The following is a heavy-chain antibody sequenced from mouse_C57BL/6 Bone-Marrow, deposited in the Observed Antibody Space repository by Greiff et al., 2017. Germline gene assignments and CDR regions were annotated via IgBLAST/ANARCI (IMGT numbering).Heavy chain of an antibody. D-gene: IGHD4-1*01. J-gene: IGHJ4*01. CDR3: ARGLGRSAMDY. CDR1: GYTFTSYG. Sequence: QVQLKESGAELARPGASVKLSCKASGYTFTSYGISWVKQRTGQGLEWIGEIYPRSGNTYYNEKFKGKATLTADKPSSTAYMELRSLTSEDSAVYFCARGLGRSAMDYWGQGTSVTVSS. V-gene: IGHV1-81*01. CDR2: IYPRSGNT.